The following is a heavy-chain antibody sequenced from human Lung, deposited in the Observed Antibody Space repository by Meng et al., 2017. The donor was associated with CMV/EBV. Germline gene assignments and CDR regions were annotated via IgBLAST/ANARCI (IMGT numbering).Heavy chain of an antibody. CDR2: INSRGVT. CDR1: DYH. V-gene: IGHV4-34*01. J-gene: IGHJ5*02. Sequence: DYHWSWIRQTPGKGVEWIGQINSRGVTDYNPSLKNRLTTQVHTSDNHFSLRLTSLTAADTAVYYCARLQPCREASCRFRGAGWFDPWGQGTLVTVSS. CDR3: ARLQPCREASCRFRGAGWFDP. D-gene: IGHD2-2*01.